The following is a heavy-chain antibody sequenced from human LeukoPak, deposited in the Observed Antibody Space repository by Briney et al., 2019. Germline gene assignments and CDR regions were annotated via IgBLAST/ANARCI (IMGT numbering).Heavy chain of an antibody. CDR1: GYTFTGYY. D-gene: IGHD3-3*01. V-gene: IGHV1-2*02. CDR2: INPNSGGT. CDR3: ARDLPDFWSGLRYFDY. Sequence: GASVKVSCKASGYTFTGYYMHWVRQAPGQGLEWMGWINPNSGGTNYAQKFQGRVTMTRDTSISTAYMELSRLRSDDTAVYYCARDLPDFWSGLRYFDYWGQGTLVTVSS. J-gene: IGHJ4*02.